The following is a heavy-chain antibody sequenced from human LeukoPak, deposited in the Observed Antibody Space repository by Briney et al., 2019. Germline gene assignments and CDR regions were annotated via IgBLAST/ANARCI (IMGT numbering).Heavy chain of an antibody. CDR3: AKDYIGYDQVFHY. CDR2: ISGSGYNT. Sequence: GGSLRLSCAASGFTFSSYAMSWVRQAPGKGLEWVSSISGSGYNTYYANSVKGRFSISRDNSKNTLDLQMNSLRAEDTAVYYCAKDYIGYDQVFHYWGQGTLVTVSS. CDR1: GFTFSSYA. J-gene: IGHJ4*02. V-gene: IGHV3-23*01. D-gene: IGHD2-2*01.